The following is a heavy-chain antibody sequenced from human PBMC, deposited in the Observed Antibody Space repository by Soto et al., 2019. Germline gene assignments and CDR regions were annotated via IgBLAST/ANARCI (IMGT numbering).Heavy chain of an antibody. Sequence: LSLTCTVSGASISSSYWSWIRQSPGKGLEWIGYVYHTGSTNYNPSLKSRVTISLDTSKSQFSLNLTSLTTADTAVYFCARGGNRYSNVASGVGGFDYWGQGSLVTVSS. CDR3: ARGGNRYSNVASGVGGFDY. D-gene: IGHD5-12*01. CDR2: VYHTGST. J-gene: IGHJ4*02. V-gene: IGHV4-59*01. CDR1: GASISSSY.